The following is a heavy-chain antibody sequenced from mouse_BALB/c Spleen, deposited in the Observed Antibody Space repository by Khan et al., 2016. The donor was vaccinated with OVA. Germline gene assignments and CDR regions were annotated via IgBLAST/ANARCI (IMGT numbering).Heavy chain of an antibody. CDR1: GYSITSDYA. Sequence: EVQLVESGPGLVKPSQSLSLTCTVTGYSITSDYAWNWIRQFPGNKLEWMGYISYSGSTSYTPSLKSRISITRDTSKNQFFLQLNSVTTGDTATYYCARRAYYANWYFDVWGAGTTVTVSS. CDR2: ISYSGST. V-gene: IGHV3-2*02. J-gene: IGHJ1*01. CDR3: ARRAYYANWYFDV. D-gene: IGHD1-1*02.